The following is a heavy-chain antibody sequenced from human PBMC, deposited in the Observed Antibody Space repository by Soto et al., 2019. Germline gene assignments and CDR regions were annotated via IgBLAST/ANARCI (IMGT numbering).Heavy chain of an antibody. CDR1: GYTFTSYG. CDR3: ANRIRVDTAMVVGAFDI. CDR2: ISAYNGNT. Sequence: ASVKVSCKASGYTFTSYGISWVRQAPGQGLEWMGWISAYNGNTNYAQKLQGRVTMTTDTSTSTAYMELRSLRSDDTAVYYCANRIRVDTAMVVGAFDIWGQGTMVTV. V-gene: IGHV1-18*01. J-gene: IGHJ3*02. D-gene: IGHD5-18*01.